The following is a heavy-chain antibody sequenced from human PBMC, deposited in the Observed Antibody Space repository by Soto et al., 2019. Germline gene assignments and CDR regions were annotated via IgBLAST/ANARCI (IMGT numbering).Heavy chain of an antibody. CDR1: GFTFSSYA. Sequence: GGSLRLSCAASGFTFSSYAMSWVRQAPGKGLEWVSAISGSGGSTSYAQKFQGRVTMTRDTSTSTVYMELSSLRSEDTAVYYCARDPVLGYCSGGSCYYFDYWGQGTTVTVSS. CDR2: ISGSGGST. CDR3: ARDPVLGYCSGGSCYYFDY. J-gene: IGHJ4*03. D-gene: IGHD2-15*01. V-gene: IGHV3-23*01.